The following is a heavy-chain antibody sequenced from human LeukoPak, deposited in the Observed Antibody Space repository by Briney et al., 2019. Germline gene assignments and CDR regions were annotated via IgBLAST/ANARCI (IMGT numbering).Heavy chain of an antibody. CDR2: ISAYNGNT. CDR3: ARSVSYSTSWSLFDY. Sequence: ASVKVSCKASGYTFTRYGISWVRQAPGQGLEWMGWISAYNGNTNYAQKLQGRVTMTTDTSASTAYMELRSLTSDDTAVYYCARSVSYSTSWSLFDYWGQGTLVTVSS. CDR1: GYTFTRYG. J-gene: IGHJ4*02. V-gene: IGHV1-18*01. D-gene: IGHD6-13*01.